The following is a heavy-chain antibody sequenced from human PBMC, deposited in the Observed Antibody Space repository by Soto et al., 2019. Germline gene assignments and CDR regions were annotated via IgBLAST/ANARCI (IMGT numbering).Heavy chain of an antibody. D-gene: IGHD1-26*01. Sequence: GGSLRLSCTASGFTFNTHWMHWVRQAPGKGLVWVSRIYFDGITTNYADSVKGRLTVSRDNAKNTVYPHVNTLRDEDTAVYYCARGGAMGVDYWGQGTLVTVSS. V-gene: IGHV3-74*01. CDR3: ARGGAMGVDY. J-gene: IGHJ4*02. CDR1: GFTFNTHW. CDR2: IYFDGITT.